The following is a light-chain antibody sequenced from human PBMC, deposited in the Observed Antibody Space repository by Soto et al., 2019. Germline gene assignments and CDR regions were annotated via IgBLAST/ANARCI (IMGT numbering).Light chain of an antibody. CDR1: QSVSMH. J-gene: IGKJ5*01. Sequence: EVVLTQSPATLSLSPGEGATLSFSASQSVSMHLAWYQQKPGQAPRLLIYDTSNRASGIPPRFSGSGSGTDFTLTISSLEPEDSAVYYCQQRHMWPITFGQGTRLEIK. CDR2: DTS. V-gene: IGKV3-11*01. CDR3: QQRHMWPIT.